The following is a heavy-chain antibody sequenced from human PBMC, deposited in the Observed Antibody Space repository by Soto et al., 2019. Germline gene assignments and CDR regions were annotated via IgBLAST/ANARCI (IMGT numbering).Heavy chain of an antibody. J-gene: IGHJ6*02. CDR2: IYYSGST. CDR3: ARTLRAYCGGDCYSGDYYGMDV. D-gene: IGHD2-21*02. V-gene: IGHV4-59*01. CDR1: GGSISSYY. Sequence: ETLSLTCTVSGGSISSYYWSWIRQPPGKGLEWIGYIYYSGSTNYNPSLKSRVTISVDTSKNQFSLKLSSVTAADTAVYYCARTLRAYCGGDCYSGDYYGMDVWGQGTTVTVSS.